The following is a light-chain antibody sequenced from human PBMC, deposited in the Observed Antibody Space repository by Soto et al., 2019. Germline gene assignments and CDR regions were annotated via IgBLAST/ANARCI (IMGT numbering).Light chain of an antibody. CDR2: EVS. J-gene: IGLJ1*01. CDR3: SSFTSSTLYV. V-gene: IGLV2-14*01. CDR1: SSDVGTYHY. Sequence: QSVLTQPASVSGSPGQSVTISCTGTSSDVGTYHYVSWYQQHPGKAPKLIIFEVSDRPSGVSNRFSGSKSGNTASLTISGLQSEDEADYYCSSFTSSTLYVFGTGTKLTVL.